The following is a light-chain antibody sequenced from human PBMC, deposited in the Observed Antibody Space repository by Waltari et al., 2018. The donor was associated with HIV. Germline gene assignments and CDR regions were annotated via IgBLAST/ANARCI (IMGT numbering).Light chain of an antibody. Sequence: QSVLTQPPSVSGAPGQRVTISCTGSSSNIGADYDVHWYQQLPGIAPKLLIHGNNVRPSRGPDRFSGSKVGTSASRAITGLQAEDEAVYSCQSYDSSLSGYVFGTETKVTVL. V-gene: IGLV1-40*01. J-gene: IGLJ1*01. CDR3: QSYDSSLSGYV. CDR2: GNN. CDR1: SSNIGADYD.